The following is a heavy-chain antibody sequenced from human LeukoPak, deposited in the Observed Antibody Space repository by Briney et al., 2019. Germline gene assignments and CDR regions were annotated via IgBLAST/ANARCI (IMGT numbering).Heavy chain of an antibody. V-gene: IGHV4-39*07. CDR1: GGSISSSSYY. Sequence: SETLSHTCTVSGGSISSSSYYWGWIRQPPGKGLEWIGSIYYSGSTYYNPSLKSRVTISVDTSKNQSSLKLSSVTAADTAVYYCARGGYCSSTSCYAGWGNWGQGTLVTVSS. D-gene: IGHD2-2*01. CDR2: IYYSGST. J-gene: IGHJ4*02. CDR3: ARGGYCSSTSCYAGWGN.